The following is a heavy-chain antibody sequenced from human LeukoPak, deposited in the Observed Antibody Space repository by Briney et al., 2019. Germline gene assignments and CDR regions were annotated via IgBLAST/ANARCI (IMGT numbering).Heavy chain of an antibody. D-gene: IGHD6-6*01. CDR1: GFSLSTSGVG. V-gene: IGHV2-5*02. CDR2: IYWDDDK. CDR3: AHSALAARNKGMDV. J-gene: IGHJ6*03. Sequence: SGPTLVNPTQTLTLTCTFSGFSLSTSGVGVGWIRQPPGKALEWLALIYWDDDKRYSPSLKSRRTMTKDNSKNQMVLTMTNMDPVDTATYYCAHSALAARNKGMDVWGKGTTVTVSS.